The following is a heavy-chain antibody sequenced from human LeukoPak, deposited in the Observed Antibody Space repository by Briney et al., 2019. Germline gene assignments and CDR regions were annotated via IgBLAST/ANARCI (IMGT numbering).Heavy chain of an antibody. Sequence: GGSLRLSCAASGLTFSNAWMSSGRQAPGKGLEWVGRIKSKTDGGTTDYAAPVKGRFTISRGDSKNTLYLQMNSLKTEDTAVYYCTTYSTVTTPTDYWGQGTLVTVSS. CDR1: GLTFSNAW. J-gene: IGHJ4*02. V-gene: IGHV3-15*01. CDR3: TTYSTVTTPTDY. CDR2: IKSKTDGGTT. D-gene: IGHD4-17*01.